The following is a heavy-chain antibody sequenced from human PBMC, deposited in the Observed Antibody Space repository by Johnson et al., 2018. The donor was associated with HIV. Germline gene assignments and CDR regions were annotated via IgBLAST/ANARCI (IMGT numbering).Heavy chain of an antibody. J-gene: IGHJ3*02. D-gene: IGHD3-9*01. Sequence: VQLVESGGGLVQPGGSLRLSCAASGFRIDDYSMHWVRQVPGKGLEWVSRISWNRDRTDYADSVKGRFTISRDKAKNSLYLQMSSLRPEDTALYYCAKGDLTGWSTDALDIRGQGTMVTVSS. CDR1: GFRIDDYS. V-gene: IGHV3-9*01. CDR2: ISWNRDRT. CDR3: AKGDLTGWSTDALDI.